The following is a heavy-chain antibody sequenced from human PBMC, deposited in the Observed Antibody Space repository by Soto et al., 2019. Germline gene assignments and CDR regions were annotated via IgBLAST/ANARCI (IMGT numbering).Heavy chain of an antibody. CDR1: GYIFTTYG. Sequence: QVHLVQSGAEVKKPGASVKVSCKGSGYIFTTYGITWVRQAPGQGLEWMGWISAHNGNTNYAQKLQGRVTVTRDTPTSTAYMERRNLRSDDTAVYYCARGRYGDYWGQGALVTVSS. V-gene: IGHV1-18*01. D-gene: IGHD1-1*01. CDR3: ARGRYGDY. J-gene: IGHJ4*02. CDR2: ISAHNGNT.